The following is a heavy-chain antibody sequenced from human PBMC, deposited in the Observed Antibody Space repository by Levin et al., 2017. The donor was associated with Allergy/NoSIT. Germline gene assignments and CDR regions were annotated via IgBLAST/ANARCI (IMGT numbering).Heavy chain of an antibody. D-gene: IGHD2-15*01. CDR2: ISNDGSNK. Sequence: GESLKISCAASGFTFSSYAMHWVRQAPGKGLEWVALISNDGSNKYYADSVKGRFTISRDNSKNTLYLQMNSLRAEDTTVYYCARDPGYCSGGSCYSRFDYWGQGTLVTVSS. J-gene: IGHJ4*02. CDR1: GFTFSSYA. CDR3: ARDPGYCSGGSCYSRFDY. V-gene: IGHV3-30*04.